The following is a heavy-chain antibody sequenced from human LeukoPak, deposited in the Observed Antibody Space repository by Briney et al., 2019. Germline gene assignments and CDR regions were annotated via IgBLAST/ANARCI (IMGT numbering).Heavy chain of an antibody. V-gene: IGHV4-4*09. CDR1: GGSISSYY. D-gene: IGHD1-7*01. J-gene: IGHJ4*02. CDR3: ARRMGNWNYDGFLDY. CDR2: IYTSGST. Sequence: SETLSLTCTVSGGSISSYYWSWIRQPPRKGLEWIGYIYTSGSTNYNPSLKSRVTISVDTSKNQFSLKLSSVTAADTAVYYCARRMGNWNYDGFLDYWGQGTLVTVSS.